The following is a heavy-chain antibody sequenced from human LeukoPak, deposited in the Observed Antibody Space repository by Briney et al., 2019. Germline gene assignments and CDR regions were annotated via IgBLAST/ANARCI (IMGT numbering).Heavy chain of an antibody. CDR3: AKDSPNCSGGSCYIGWFDP. D-gene: IGHD2-15*01. Sequence: PGGSLRLSCAASGFTFSSYGIHWVRQAPGKGLEWVAVISYDGSNKYYADSVKGRFTISRDNSKNTLYLQMNSLRAEDTAVYYCAKDSPNCSGGSCYIGWFDPWGQGTLVTVSS. CDR2: ISYDGSNK. CDR1: GFTFSSYG. V-gene: IGHV3-30*18. J-gene: IGHJ5*02.